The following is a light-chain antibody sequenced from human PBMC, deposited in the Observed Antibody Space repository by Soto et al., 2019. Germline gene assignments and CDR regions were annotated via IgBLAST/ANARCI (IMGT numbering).Light chain of an antibody. CDR1: NIGSKS. Sequence: SYELTQPPSVSVAPGKTARVTCGGNNIGSKSVHWYQQKPGQAPVLVIYYDSDRPSGIPERFSGSNSGNTATLTISRVEAGYEADYYCQVWDSSSDHPHVVFGGGTKLTVL. CDR2: YDS. CDR3: QVWDSSSDHPHVV. J-gene: IGLJ2*01. V-gene: IGLV3-21*04.